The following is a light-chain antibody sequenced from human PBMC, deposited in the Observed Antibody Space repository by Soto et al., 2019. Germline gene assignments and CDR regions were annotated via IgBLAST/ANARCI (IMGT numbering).Light chain of an antibody. CDR3: SSYTSSSTQV. J-gene: IGLJ1*01. CDR1: SRDVGGYNY. V-gene: IGLV2-14*01. Sequence: QSVLTQPASVSGSPGQSITISCTGTSRDVGGYNYVSWYQQHPGKAPKLMIYEVSNRPSGVSNRFSGSKSGNTASLTISGLQAEDEADYYCSSYTSSSTQVSGNGTKVTVL. CDR2: EVS.